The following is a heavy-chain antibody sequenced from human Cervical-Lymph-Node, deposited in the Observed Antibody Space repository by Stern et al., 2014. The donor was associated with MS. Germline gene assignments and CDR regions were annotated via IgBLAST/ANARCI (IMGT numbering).Heavy chain of an antibody. CDR3: ARHVQGFDY. CDR1: GYSFTIYY. CDR2: IYPYDSDT. J-gene: IGHJ4*02. V-gene: IGHV5-51*01. Sequence: QLVQSGAEVKKPGESLKISCKLSGYSFTIYYISWVRQMPGIGLECMGVIYPYDSDTTYSPSSQGQVTISAYKSIPTAYLQWSSRRASDTAMYYCARHVQGFDYWGQGTLVTVSS.